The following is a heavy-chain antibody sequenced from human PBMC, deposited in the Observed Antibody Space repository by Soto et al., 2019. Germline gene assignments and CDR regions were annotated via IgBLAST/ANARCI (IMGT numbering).Heavy chain of an antibody. Sequence: SETLSLTCAVYGGSFSGYYWSWIRQPPGKGLEWIGEINHSGSTNYNPSLKSRVTISVDTSKNQFSLKLSSVTAADTAVYYCARSRGYCSGGSCYYNYYYYYYMDVWGKGTTVTVSS. CDR3: ARSRGYCSGGSCYYNYYYYYYMDV. D-gene: IGHD2-15*01. CDR2: INHSGST. V-gene: IGHV4-34*01. CDR1: GGSFSGYY. J-gene: IGHJ6*03.